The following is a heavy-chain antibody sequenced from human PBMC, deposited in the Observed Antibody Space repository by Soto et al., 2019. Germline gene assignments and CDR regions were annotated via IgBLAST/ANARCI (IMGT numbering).Heavy chain of an antibody. CDR1: GYSFTSYG. CDR2: ISAYNGNT. Sequence: ASVRVSCKASGYSFTSYGISWVRQAPGQGLEWMGWISAYNGNTNYAQKLQGRVTMTTDTSTSTAYMELRSLRSDDTAVYYCARTYGQWWPIRGWFDPWGQGTLVTVSS. J-gene: IGHJ5*02. CDR3: ARTYGQWWPIRGWFDP. V-gene: IGHV1-18*04. D-gene: IGHD2-15*01.